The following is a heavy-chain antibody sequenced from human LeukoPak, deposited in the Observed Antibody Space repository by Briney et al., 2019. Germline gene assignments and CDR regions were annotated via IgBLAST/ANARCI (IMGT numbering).Heavy chain of an antibody. CDR1: GYTFTGYY. Sequence: GASVKVSCKASGYTFTGYYMHWVRQAPGQGLEWMGWINPNSGGTNYAQKFQGWVTMTRDTSISTAYMELSRLRSDDTAVYYCARDTGGSGNHWFDPWGQGTLVTVSS. J-gene: IGHJ5*02. V-gene: IGHV1-2*04. D-gene: IGHD3-10*01. CDR2: INPNSGGT. CDR3: ARDTGGSGNHWFDP.